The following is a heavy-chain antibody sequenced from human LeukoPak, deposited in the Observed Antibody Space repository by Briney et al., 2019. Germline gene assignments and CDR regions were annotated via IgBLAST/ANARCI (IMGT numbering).Heavy chain of an antibody. CDR3: ARAHQPTWGRYYYSMDV. CDR1: GGSVSSGSYY. CDR2: IYYSGST. D-gene: IGHD3-16*01. Sequence: SETLSLTCTVSGGSVSSGSYYWSWIRQPPGKGLEWIGYIYYSGSTNYNPSLKSRVTISVDTSKNQFSLKLSSVTAADTAVYYCARAHQPTWGRYYYSMDVWGQGTTVTVSS. J-gene: IGHJ6*02. V-gene: IGHV4-61*01.